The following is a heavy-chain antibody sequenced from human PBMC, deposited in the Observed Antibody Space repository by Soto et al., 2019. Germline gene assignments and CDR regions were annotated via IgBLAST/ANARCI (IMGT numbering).Heavy chain of an antibody. D-gene: IGHD2-15*01. CDR3: ARGGGGLPLDYYYYGIDV. J-gene: IGHJ6*02. CDR1: GFTFSSYS. CDR2: ISSSSSYI. Sequence: GGYLRLSCAASGFTFSSYSMNWVRQAPGKGLEWVSSISSSSSYIYYADSVKGRFTISRDNAKNSLYLQMNSLRAEDTAVYYCARGGGGLPLDYYYYGIDVWGQGTTVTVS. V-gene: IGHV3-21*01.